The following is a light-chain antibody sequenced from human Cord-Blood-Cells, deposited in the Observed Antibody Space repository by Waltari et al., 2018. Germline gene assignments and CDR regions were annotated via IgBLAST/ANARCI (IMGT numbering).Light chain of an antibody. V-gene: IGLV3-21*04. Sequence: SYVLTPPPSVSVAPGTTARITCGGNNIGSKSVHWYQQKPGQAPVRVIYYDSDRPSGIPERFAGSNSGNTATLTISRVEAGDEADDYCQVWDSSSDHWVFGGGTKLTVL. CDR1: NIGSKS. J-gene: IGLJ3*02. CDR3: QVWDSSSDHWV. CDR2: YDS.